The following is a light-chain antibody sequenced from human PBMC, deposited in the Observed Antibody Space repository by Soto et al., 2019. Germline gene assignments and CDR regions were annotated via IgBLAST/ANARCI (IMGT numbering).Light chain of an antibody. V-gene: IGKV3-20*01. CDR2: GAS. CDR3: QQYGSSPQLT. J-gene: IGKJ4*01. Sequence: EIVLTQSPGTLSLSPGERATLSCRASQSVSSSYLAWYQQKPGQAPRLLLYGASSRATGIPDRLSGSGSGTDFTLTISRLEPEDFAVYYCQQYGSSPQLTFGGGTKVDIK. CDR1: QSVSSSY.